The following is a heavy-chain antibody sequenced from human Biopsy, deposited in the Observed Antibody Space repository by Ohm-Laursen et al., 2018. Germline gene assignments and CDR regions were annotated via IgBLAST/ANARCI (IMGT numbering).Heavy chain of an antibody. D-gene: IGHD6-19*01. CDR2: IITVSETA. CDR1: GGAFTNYA. V-gene: IGHV1-69*01. Sequence: SSVKVSCKASGGAFTNYAINWVRQAPGHGLEWMGGIITVSETAGYAERFQGRVTITADVTTTTAYMDLSGLRSEGTAVYYCVAYPSSGFFENNDEFAMDVWGQGTTVIVSS. J-gene: IGHJ6*02. CDR3: VAYPSSGFFENNDEFAMDV.